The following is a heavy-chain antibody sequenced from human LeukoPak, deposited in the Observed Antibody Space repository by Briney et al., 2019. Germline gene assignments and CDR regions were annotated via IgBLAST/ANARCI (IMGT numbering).Heavy chain of an antibody. J-gene: IGHJ4*02. V-gene: IGHV3-23*01. CDR2: ISGSGGST. CDR3: AKEYGSGSYYNVVDY. CDR1: GFTFSSYA. D-gene: IGHD3-10*01. Sequence: GGSLRLSCAASGFTFSSYAMSWVRQAPGKGLEWVSAISGSGGSTYYADSVKGRFTNSRDNSKNTLYLQMNSLRAEDTAVYYCAKEYGSGSYYNVVDYWGQGTLVTVSS.